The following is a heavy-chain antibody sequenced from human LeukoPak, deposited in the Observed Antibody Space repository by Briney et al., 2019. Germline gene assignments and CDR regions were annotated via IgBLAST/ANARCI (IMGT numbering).Heavy chain of an antibody. Sequence: SETLSLTCTVSGGSISSYYWSWIRQPPGKGLEWIGYIYYSGSTNYNPSLKSRVTISVGTSKNQFSLKLSSVTAADTAVYYCARGGVTPDYGDLRAYYYYYMDVWGKGTTVTVSS. CDR1: GGSISSYY. CDR2: IYYSGST. D-gene: IGHD4-17*01. J-gene: IGHJ6*03. V-gene: IGHV4-59*01. CDR3: ARGGVTPDYGDLRAYYYYYMDV.